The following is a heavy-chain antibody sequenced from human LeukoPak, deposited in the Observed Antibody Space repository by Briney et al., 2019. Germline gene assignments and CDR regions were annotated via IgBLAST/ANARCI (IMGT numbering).Heavy chain of an antibody. V-gene: IGHV3-23*01. CDR2: IGSTGDNI. D-gene: IGHD5-18*01. CDR3: AKPYSYGST. J-gene: IGHJ5*02. CDR1: GFTFSHYG. Sequence: GGTLRLSCAASGFTFSHYGMTWVRQAPGKGLEWVSAIGSTGDNIHYADSVKGRFTISRDNSKNTLYLQMNSLRAEDTAVYYCAKPYSYGSTWGQGTLVTVSS.